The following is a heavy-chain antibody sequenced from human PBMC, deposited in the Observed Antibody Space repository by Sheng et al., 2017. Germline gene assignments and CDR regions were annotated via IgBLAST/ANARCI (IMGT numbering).Heavy chain of an antibody. J-gene: IGHJ3*02. Sequence: QLQLQESGPGLVKPSETLSLKCTVSGGSISSHYWSWIRQPPGRGLEWIGYMYYSGSTNYNPSLKSRVSISVDTSENQFSLKLTSVTAADTAVYYCARDQGLMRLKGAFDIVGPRDKWSRLF. CDR3: ARDQGLMRLKGAFDI. CDR2: MYYSGST. D-gene: IGHD2-8*01. V-gene: IGHV4-59*11. CDR1: GGSISSHY.